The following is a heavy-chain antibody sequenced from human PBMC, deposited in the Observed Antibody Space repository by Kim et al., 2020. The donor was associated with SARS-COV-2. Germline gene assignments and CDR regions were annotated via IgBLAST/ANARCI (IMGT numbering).Heavy chain of an antibody. V-gene: IGHV1-18*01. CDR2: ISAYNGNT. J-gene: IGHJ5*02. Sequence: ASVKVSCEASGYTFTSYDISWVRQAPGQGLEWMGWISAYNGNTNYAQKLQGRVTMATDTSTSTAYMELRSLRSDDTAVYYCARGVYCSSTSCYNNWFDPWGQGTLVTVSS. CDR1: GYTFTSYD. D-gene: IGHD2-2*02. CDR3: ARGVYCSSTSCYNNWFDP.